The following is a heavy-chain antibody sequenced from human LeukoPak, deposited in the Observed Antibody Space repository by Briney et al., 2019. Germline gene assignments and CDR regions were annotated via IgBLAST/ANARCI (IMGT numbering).Heavy chain of an antibody. CDR3: AREPQPAEVVAATAPYYGMDV. J-gene: IGHJ6*02. V-gene: IGHV4-30-4*01. CDR1: GGSSSSGDYY. CDR2: IYYSGST. D-gene: IGHD2-15*01. Sequence: PSQTLSLTCTVSGGSSSSGDYYWSWLRQPPGKGLEWIGYIYYSGSTYYHPSLNSPVTISVDTSKNQFSLKLSSVTAADTAVYSCAREPQPAEVVAATAPYYGMDVWGQGTTVTVSS.